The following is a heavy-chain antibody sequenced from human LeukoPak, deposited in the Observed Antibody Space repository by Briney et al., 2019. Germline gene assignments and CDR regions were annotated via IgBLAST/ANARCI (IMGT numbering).Heavy chain of an antibody. V-gene: IGHV3-30*02. J-gene: IGHJ4*02. Sequence: GGSLRLSCAASGSTFSNNGMQWVRQAPGKGLEWVAFITSDGSNKDYANVVKGRFSIFRDNSKNTLYLQLNSLRTEDTAVYYCAKGPQGDWGQGTMVTVSS. CDR2: ITSDGSNK. CDR1: GSTFSNNG. CDR3: AKGPQGD.